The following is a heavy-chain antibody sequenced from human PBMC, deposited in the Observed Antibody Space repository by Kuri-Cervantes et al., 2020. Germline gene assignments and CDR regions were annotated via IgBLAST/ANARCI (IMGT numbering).Heavy chain of an antibody. CDR2: IYYSGST. V-gene: IGHV4-59*01. Sequence: GSLRLSCAAYGGSFSGYYWSWIPQPPGKGLEWNGYIYYSGSTNYNPSLKSRVAMSVDTSKNQFSLKLSSVTAADTAVYYCARGGYNFGSGYYTPDFLDYWGQGTLVTVSS. CDR3: ARGGYNFGSGYYTPDFLDY. J-gene: IGHJ4*02. D-gene: IGHD3-3*01. CDR1: GGSFSGYY.